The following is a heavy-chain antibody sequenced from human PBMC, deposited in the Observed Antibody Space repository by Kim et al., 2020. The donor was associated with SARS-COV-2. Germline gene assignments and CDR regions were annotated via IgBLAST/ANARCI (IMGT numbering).Heavy chain of an antibody. D-gene: IGHD6-6*01. J-gene: IGHJ4*02. Sequence: SVKVSCKASGGTFSSYAISWVRQAPGQGLEWMGGIIPIFGTANYAQKFQGRVTITADESTSTAYMELSSLRSENTAVYYCASFGGPSSSSPFDYWGQGTLVTVSS. CDR2: IIPIFGTA. CDR1: GGTFSSYA. V-gene: IGHV1-69*13. CDR3: ASFGGPSSSSPFDY.